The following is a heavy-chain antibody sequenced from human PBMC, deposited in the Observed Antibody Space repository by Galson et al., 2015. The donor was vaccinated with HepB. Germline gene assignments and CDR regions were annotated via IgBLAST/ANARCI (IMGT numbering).Heavy chain of an antibody. CDR1: GFTFSNAW. CDR3: VRGSILARGLFDK. Sequence: SLRLSCAASGFTFSNAWMSWVRQAPGKGLEWIGRIKSKASAGTTVYAAPVKGRFTISRDDSKNTVYLQMDSLKIEDTGVYMCVRGSILARGLFDKWGLGTLVTVPS. CDR2: IKSKASAGTT. J-gene: IGHJ4*02. D-gene: IGHD3-16*01. V-gene: IGHV3-15*01.